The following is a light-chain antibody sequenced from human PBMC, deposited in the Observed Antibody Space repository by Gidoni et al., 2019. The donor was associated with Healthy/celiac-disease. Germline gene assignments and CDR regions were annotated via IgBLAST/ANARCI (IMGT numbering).Light chain of an antibody. CDR2: AAS. CDR3: QQSYSYPWT. J-gene: IGKJ1*01. Sequence: AIRLTQSPSSLSASTGDRVTITCRASQGISSYLAWYQQKPGKAPKLLIYAASTLQSGVPSRFSGSGSGTDFTLTISCLQSEDFATYYCQQSYSYPWTFXQXTKVEIK. CDR1: QGISSY. V-gene: IGKV1-8*01.